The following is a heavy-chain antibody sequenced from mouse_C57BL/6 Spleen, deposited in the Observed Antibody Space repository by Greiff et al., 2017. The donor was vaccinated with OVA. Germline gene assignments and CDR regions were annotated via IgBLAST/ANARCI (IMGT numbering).Heavy chain of an antibody. Sequence: VQGVESGAELVRPGASVTLSCKASGYTFTDYEMHWVKQTPVHGLEWIGAIDPETGGTAYNQKFKGKAILTADKSSSTAYMELRSLTSEDSAVYYCTIYYDYDYYAMDYWGQGTSVTVSS. CDR1: GYTFTDYE. J-gene: IGHJ4*01. CDR3: TIYYDYDYYAMDY. D-gene: IGHD2-4*01. V-gene: IGHV1-15*01. CDR2: IDPETGGT.